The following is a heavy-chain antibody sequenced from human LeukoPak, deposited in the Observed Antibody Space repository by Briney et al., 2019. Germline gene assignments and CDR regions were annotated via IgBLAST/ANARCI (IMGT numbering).Heavy chain of an antibody. V-gene: IGHV3-66*01. CDR1: GFTVSSNY. D-gene: IGHD1-14*01. CDR2: IYSGGST. CDR3: ASQRGLPGGYFDY. J-gene: IGHJ4*02. Sequence: HPGGSLRLSCAASGFTVSSNYMSWVRQAPGKGLEWVSVIYSGGSTYYADSVKGRFTISRDNSKNTLYLQMNSLRAEDTAVYYCASQRGLPGGYFDYWGQGTLVTVSS.